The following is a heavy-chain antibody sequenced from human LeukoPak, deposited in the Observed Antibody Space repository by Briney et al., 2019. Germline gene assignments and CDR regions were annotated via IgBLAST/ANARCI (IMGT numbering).Heavy chain of an antibody. D-gene: IGHD6-13*01. J-gene: IGHJ4*02. CDR3: ARGGSSSSWYVIDY. CDR2: IYYSGST. V-gene: IGHV4-59*01. CDR1: GGSISSYY. Sequence: SETLSLTCTVSGGSISSYYWSWIRQPPGKGLEWIGYIYYSGSTNYNPYLKSRVTISVDTSKNQFSLKLSSVTAADTAVYYCARGGSSSSWYVIDYWGQGTLVTVSS.